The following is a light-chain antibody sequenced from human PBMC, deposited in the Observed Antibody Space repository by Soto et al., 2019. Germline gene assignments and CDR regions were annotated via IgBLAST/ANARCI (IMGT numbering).Light chain of an antibody. Sequence: EIVLTQSPGTLSLSPGERATLSCRASQSVSSSYLAWYQQKPGQAPRLLIYDASSRATGIPDRFSGSGSETDFTLTISRLETEDFAVYYCQHYGSSRTFGQGNKV. CDR1: QSVSSSY. CDR2: DAS. CDR3: QHYGSSRT. V-gene: IGKV3-20*01. J-gene: IGKJ1*01.